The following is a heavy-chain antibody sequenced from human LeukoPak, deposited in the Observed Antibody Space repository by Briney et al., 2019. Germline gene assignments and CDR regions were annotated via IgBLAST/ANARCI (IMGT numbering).Heavy chain of an antibody. Sequence: SETLSLTCTVSGGSISSGGYYWSWIRQHPGKGLEWIGYIYYSRSTYYNPSLKSRVTISVDTSKNQFSLKLSSVTAADTAVYYCARLSDYYDSSGYLDWGQGTLVTVSS. CDR2: IYYSRST. CDR1: GGSISSGGYY. J-gene: IGHJ4*02. D-gene: IGHD3-22*01. V-gene: IGHV4-31*03. CDR3: ARLSDYYDSSGYLD.